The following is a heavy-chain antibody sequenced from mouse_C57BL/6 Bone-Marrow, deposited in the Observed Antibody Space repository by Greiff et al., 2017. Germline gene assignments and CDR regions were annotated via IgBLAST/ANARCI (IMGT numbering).Heavy chain of an antibody. V-gene: IGHV1-47*01. CDR1: GYTFTTYP. Sequence: QVQLQQSGAELVKRGASVKMFGKASGYTFTTYPIEWMKQNHGKSLAWIGNFHPYKDDTKYNEKFKGRGTLTVEKSSSTVYLEISRLTSDDSAVYCCARGGNYGGYYYDSWGQGTTLTVSS. J-gene: IGHJ2*01. CDR2: FHPYKDDT. CDR3: ARGGNYGGYYYDS. D-gene: IGHD2-1*01.